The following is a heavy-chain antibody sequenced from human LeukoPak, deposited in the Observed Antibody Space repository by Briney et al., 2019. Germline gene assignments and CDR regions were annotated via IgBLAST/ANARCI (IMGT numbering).Heavy chain of an antibody. D-gene: IGHD3-10*01. CDR2: INHSGST. V-gene: IGHV4-34*01. CDR1: GGSFSGYY. CDR3: ARGVYGSGTFSRFGWFDP. Sequence: SETPSLTCAFYGGSFSGYYWSWIRQPPGKGLEWIVEINHSGSTNYNPSLKSRVTISVDTSKNQFSLKLSSVTAADTAVYYCARGVYGSGTFSRFGWFDPWGQGTLVTVSS. J-gene: IGHJ5*02.